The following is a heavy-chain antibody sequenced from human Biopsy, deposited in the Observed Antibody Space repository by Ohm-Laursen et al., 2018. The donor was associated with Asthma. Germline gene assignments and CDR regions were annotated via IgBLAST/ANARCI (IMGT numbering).Heavy chain of an antibody. D-gene: IGHD4-17*01. CDR2: ISPIGNT. Sequence: QTLSLTCAVSRGSISRGYYSWSWIRPPPGKGLEWIGFISPIGNTYYSPSLKSRLTISVGRSKNQSSLRLTAVTAADTAMYYCARDYGVYVWRAFDIWGQGTMVTVSS. J-gene: IGHJ3*02. V-gene: IGHV4-30-2*01. CDR1: RGSISRGYYS. CDR3: ARDYGVYVWRAFDI.